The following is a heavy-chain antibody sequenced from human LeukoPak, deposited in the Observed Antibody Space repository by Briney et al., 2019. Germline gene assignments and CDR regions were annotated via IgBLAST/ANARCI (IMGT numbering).Heavy chain of an antibody. V-gene: IGHV4-61*01. J-gene: IGHJ4*02. D-gene: IGHD2-15*01. CDR1: GGSISSDSHY. CDR3: ARQNGYCSGGSCLDY. CDR2: VYYSGST. Sequence: SEALSLTCTVSGGSISSDSHYWSWIRQSPGKGLEWIGYVYYSGSTNYNPSLKSRVTISVDTSKNQFSLKLSSVTAADTAVYYCARQNGYCSGGSCLDYWGQGTLVTVSS.